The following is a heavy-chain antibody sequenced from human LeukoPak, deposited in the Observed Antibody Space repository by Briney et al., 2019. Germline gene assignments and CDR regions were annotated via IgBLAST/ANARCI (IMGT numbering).Heavy chain of an antibody. CDR2: ISYDGSHQ. CDR1: GFPFSSYG. D-gene: IGHD5-24*01. Sequence: PGTSLRLSCAASGFPFSSYGMHWVRQAPGKGLEWVAVISYDGSHQYYADSVRGRFTISRDKSENTLYLQMNSLRAEDTAVYYCAKREGFMGTVTHDAFDIWGQGTVVIAS. V-gene: IGHV3-30*18. J-gene: IGHJ3*02. CDR3: AKREGFMGTVTHDAFDI.